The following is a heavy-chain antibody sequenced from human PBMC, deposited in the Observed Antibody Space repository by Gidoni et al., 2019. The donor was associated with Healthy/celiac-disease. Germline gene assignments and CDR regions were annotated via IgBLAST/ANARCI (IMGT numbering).Heavy chain of an antibody. J-gene: IGHJ4*02. D-gene: IGHD6-19*01. CDR1: GFTCDDYA. CDR3: AKGETEAGIGVDY. V-gene: IGHV3-9*01. CDR2: ISWNSGSI. Sequence: EVQLVESGGGLVQHGRSLRLSCAASGFTCDDYAMHWVRQAPGKGLEGVPGISWNSGSIGYADSVKRRFTTARDNAKNSLYLQINSLRAEDTALYYCAKGETEAGIGVDYWGQGTLVTVSS.